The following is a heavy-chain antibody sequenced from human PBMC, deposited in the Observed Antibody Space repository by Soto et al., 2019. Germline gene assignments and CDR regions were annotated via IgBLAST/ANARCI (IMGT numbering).Heavy chain of an antibody. CDR2: IWYDGSNK. Sequence: QVQLVESGGGVVQPGRSLRLSCAASGFTFSSYGMHWVRQAPGKGLECVAVIWYDGSNKYYADSVKGRFTISRDNSKNTLYLQMNSLRAEDTAVYYCAREEIAFVVVTQNRAPDYWGQGTLVTVSS. V-gene: IGHV3-33*01. CDR1: GFTFSSYG. J-gene: IGHJ4*02. CDR3: AREEIAFVVVTQNRAPDY. D-gene: IGHD2-21*02.